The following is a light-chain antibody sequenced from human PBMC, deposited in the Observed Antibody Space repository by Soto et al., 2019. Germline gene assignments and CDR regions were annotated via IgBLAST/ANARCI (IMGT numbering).Light chain of an antibody. CDR1: QSVSSKY. Sequence: EIVLTQSPGTLSLSPGDRATLSCRASQSVSSKYLAWYQQRRGQPPRLLIYLASTSARGIPDRFSGSGAGADFTLTISRLQPEDFALYYCQQYGNSPRTFGQGTKEEVK. V-gene: IGKV3-20*01. CDR3: QQYGNSPRT. J-gene: IGKJ1*01. CDR2: LAS.